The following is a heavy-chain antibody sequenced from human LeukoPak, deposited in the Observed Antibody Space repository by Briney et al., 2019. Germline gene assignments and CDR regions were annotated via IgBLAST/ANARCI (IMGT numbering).Heavy chain of an antibody. D-gene: IGHD3-3*01. CDR3: ARHPVSDYYFWSGYYTYGGGSDY. V-gene: IGHV1-8*01. CDR1: GYTFTSYD. CDR2: MNPNSGST. Sequence: AAVKVSCKASGYTFTSYDINWVRQATGQGLEWMGWMNPNSGSTGYAQKFQGRVTMTRNTSISTAYMELSSLRSEDTAVYYCARHPVSDYYFWSGYYTYGGGSDYWGQGTLVTVSS. J-gene: IGHJ4*02.